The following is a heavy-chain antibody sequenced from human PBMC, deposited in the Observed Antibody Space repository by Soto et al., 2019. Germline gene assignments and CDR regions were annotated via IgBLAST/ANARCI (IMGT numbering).Heavy chain of an antibody. V-gene: IGHV3-74*01. Sequence: EVQLVESGGGLVQFGGSLRLSCAASGFTFSSYWMHWVRQVPGKGLVRLSRIKGDGTNTNYADSVKGRFTISRDNVDNTLYLQMNSLRAEDTAVYYCARGVSGYYGFDYWGQGTLVTVSS. J-gene: IGHJ4*02. CDR1: GFTFSSYW. D-gene: IGHD5-12*01. CDR2: IKGDGTNT. CDR3: ARGVSGYYGFDY.